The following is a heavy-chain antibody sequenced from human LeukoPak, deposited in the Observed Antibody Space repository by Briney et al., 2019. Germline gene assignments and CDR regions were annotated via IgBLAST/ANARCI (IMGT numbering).Heavy chain of an antibody. CDR1: GGSLSGYS. D-gene: IGHD2-15*01. V-gene: IGHV3-23*01. CDR2: ISGSGGST. J-gene: IGHJ3*02. Sequence: ETLSLTCAVYGGSLSGYSWSWIRQPPGKGLEWVSGISGSGGSTHYADSVKDRFTISRDNSKNTLYLQMNSLRAEDTAVYYCAKETVVVVAATPDAFDIWGQGTMVTVSS. CDR3: AKETVVVVAATPDAFDI.